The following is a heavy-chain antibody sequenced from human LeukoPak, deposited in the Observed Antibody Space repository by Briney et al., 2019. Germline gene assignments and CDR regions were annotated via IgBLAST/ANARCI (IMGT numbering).Heavy chain of an antibody. CDR3: AAERGGRDGYNYRFDY. Sequence: PSETLSLTCTVSGGSISSYYWSWIRQPPGKGLEWIGYIYYSGSTNYNPSLKSRVTISVDTSKNQFSLKLSSVTAADTAVYYCAAERGGRDGYNYRFDYWGQETLVTVSS. D-gene: IGHD5-12*01. V-gene: IGHV4-59*01. CDR2: IYYSGST. J-gene: IGHJ4*02. CDR1: GGSISSYY.